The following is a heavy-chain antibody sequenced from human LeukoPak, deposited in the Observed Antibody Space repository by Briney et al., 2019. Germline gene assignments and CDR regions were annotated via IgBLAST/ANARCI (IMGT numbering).Heavy chain of an antibody. CDR1: GGSFSGYY. Sequence: PSETLSLTCAVYGGSFSGYYWSWIRQPPGKGLEWIGEINHSGSTNYNPSLKSRVTISVDTSKNQFSLKLSSVTAADTAVYYCALSTPGDGLLWGQGTLVTVPS. D-gene: IGHD5-24*01. CDR3: ALSTPGDGLL. J-gene: IGHJ4*02. CDR2: INHSGST. V-gene: IGHV4-34*01.